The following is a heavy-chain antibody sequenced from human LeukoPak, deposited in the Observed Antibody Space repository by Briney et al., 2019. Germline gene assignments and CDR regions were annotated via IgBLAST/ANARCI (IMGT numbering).Heavy chain of an antibody. V-gene: IGHV1-2*02. J-gene: IGHJ4*02. Sequence: GASVKVSCKTSGYTFTGYYMHWVRQAPGQGLEWTGWINPNSGGTNYAQKFQGRVTMTRDTSISTAYMELSRLRSDDTAVYYCARDPWHDFWSGYYDYWGQGTLVTVSS. CDR1: GYTFTGYY. D-gene: IGHD3-3*01. CDR3: ARDPWHDFWSGYYDY. CDR2: INPNSGGT.